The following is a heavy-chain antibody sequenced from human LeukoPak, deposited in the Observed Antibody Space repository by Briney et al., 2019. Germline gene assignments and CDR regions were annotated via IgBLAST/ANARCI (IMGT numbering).Heavy chain of an antibody. CDR1: GFTFSSYA. CDR3: ARELRTMVLGVDH. J-gene: IGHJ4*02. V-gene: IGHV3-30-3*01. Sequence: RGSLRLSCAASGFTFSSYAMHWVRQAPGKGLEWVAVISYDGSNKYYADSVKGRFTISRDNSKNTLYLQMNSLRAEDTAVYYCARELRTMVLGVDHWGQGTLVTVSS. CDR2: ISYDGSNK. D-gene: IGHD3-10*01.